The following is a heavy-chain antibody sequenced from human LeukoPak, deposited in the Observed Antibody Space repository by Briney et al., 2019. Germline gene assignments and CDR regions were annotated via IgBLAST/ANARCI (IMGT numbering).Heavy chain of an antibody. CDR2: ICYSGST. D-gene: IGHD2-15*01. J-gene: IGHJ4*02. Sequence: SETLSLTCTDSGGSTSSPNWCWIRQPPRKRLGWVGYICYSGSTNYNPSLKSRVTISVDTYKNQFSLKLSSVTAADTAVYYCARSVVGDGAFDYWGQGTLVTVSS. CDR3: ARSVVGDGAFDY. V-gene: IGHV4-59*11. CDR1: GGSTSSPN.